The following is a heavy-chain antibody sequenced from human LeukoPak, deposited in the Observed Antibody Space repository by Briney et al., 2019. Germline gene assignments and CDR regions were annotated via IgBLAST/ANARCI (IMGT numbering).Heavy chain of an antibody. CDR3: ARESSGSYEGAFDI. CDR1: GFTFSSYA. D-gene: IGHD3-10*01. V-gene: IGHV3-30*04. CDR2: ISYDGSNK. J-gene: IGHJ3*02. Sequence: GGSLRLSCAASGFTFSSYAMHWVRQAPGKGLEWVAVISYDGSNKYYADSVKGRFTISRDNSKNTLYLQMNSLRAEDTAVYYCARESSGSYEGAFDIWGQGTMVTVSS.